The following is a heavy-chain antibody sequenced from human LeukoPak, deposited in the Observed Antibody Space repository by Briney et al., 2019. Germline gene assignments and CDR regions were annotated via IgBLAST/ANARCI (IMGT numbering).Heavy chain of an antibody. CDR2: ISGSGGST. J-gene: IGHJ4*02. CDR1: GFTFSSYG. CDR3: AKGVGYYGSGSLTDY. V-gene: IGHV3-23*01. D-gene: IGHD3-10*01. Sequence: GGSLRLSCAASGFTFSSYGMSWVRQAPGKGLEWVSAISGSGGSTYYADSVKGRFTISRDNSKNTLYLQMNSLRAEDTAVYYCAKGVGYYGSGSLTDYWGQGTLVTVSS.